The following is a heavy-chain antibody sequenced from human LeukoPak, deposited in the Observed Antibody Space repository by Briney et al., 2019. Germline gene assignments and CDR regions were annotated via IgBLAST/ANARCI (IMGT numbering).Heavy chain of an antibody. J-gene: IGHJ6*02. Sequence: PSDPLSLTCTVSGGSISSYYWHWIRQPAGKGLEWIGSIYSSGSTTYNPSLNSRLTMSVDTSKNQFSLRLGSVTAADTAAYYCARAIPSYFGMDVRGQGTTVTVSS. CDR1: GGSISSYY. CDR2: IYSSGST. CDR3: ARAIPSYFGMDV. V-gene: IGHV4-4*07.